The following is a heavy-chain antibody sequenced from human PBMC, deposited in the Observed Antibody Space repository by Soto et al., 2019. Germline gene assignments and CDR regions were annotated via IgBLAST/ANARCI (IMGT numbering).Heavy chain of an antibody. CDR3: AKVKGSGYQNWVDP. V-gene: IGHV1-18*01. CDR1: GYTFASYG. J-gene: IGHJ5*02. D-gene: IGHD3-22*01. Sequence: QVQLVQSGAEVKKPGASVKVSCTASGYTFASYGISWVRQAPGQGLGWMGWISAYNGNTNYAQKMQGRETRATDTFTSTAYMELRSLRSDDTAVTSCAKVKGSGYQNWVDPWGQGTLVTVSS. CDR2: ISAYNGNT.